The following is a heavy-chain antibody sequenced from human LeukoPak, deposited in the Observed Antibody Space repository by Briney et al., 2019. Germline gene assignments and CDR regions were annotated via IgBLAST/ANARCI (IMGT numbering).Heavy chain of an antibody. D-gene: IGHD5-12*01. V-gene: IGHV4-39*01. CDR3: ARRRGSYDDAFDI. CDR2: IYYSGST. J-gene: IGHJ3*02. CDR1: GGSISSSSYY. Sequence: KASETLSLTCTVSGGSISSSSYYWGWIRQPPGKGLEWIGSIYYSGSTYYNPSLKSRVTISVDTSRNQFSLKLSSVTAADTAVYYCARRRGSYDDAFDIWAKGQWSPSLQ.